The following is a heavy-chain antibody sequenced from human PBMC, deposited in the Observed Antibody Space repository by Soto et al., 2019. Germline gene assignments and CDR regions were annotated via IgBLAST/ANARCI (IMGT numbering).Heavy chain of an antibody. J-gene: IGHJ4*02. Sequence: QVRLQQWGAGLLKPSETLSLTCAVYGGSFSDHYWSWLRQPPGKGLEWIGEINHSGSTKYNPSLESRVTVLVETSKTEFSLKMSSVTAADTAVYYCAYCGGDCYTAFDYWGQGTLVTVSS. CDR3: AYCGGDCYTAFDY. D-gene: IGHD2-21*02. CDR2: INHSGST. CDR1: GGSFSDHY. V-gene: IGHV4-34*01.